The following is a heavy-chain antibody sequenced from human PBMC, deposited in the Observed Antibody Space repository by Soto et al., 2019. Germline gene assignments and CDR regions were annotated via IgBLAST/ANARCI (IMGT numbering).Heavy chain of an antibody. CDR3: VAVGYVSGSTCSASRHKYFKF. CDR2: MNPNGGDT. D-gene: IGHD2-15*01. J-gene: IGHJ4*02. V-gene: IGHV1-8*01. Sequence: QIQLVQSGAEVKKPGASVKVSCKASGYTFINYDITWVRQATGQGLEWMGWMNPNGGDTGYAQKFQGRATLARNTSISTAYMQFTGLRSEDTAVYYCVAVGYVSGSTCSASRHKYFKFWGQGTVVSVSS. CDR1: GYTFINYD.